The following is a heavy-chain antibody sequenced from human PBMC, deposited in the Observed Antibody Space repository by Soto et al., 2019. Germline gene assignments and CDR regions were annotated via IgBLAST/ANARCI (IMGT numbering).Heavy chain of an antibody. Sequence: SETLSLTCTVSGGSISSYYWSWIRQPPGKGLEWIGYIYYSGSTSYNPSLKRGVTISVDTSKNQFSLKLSCGTAADTAVYYCARDKGILPPPGLSSVDVWRQGTTVTVS. J-gene: IGHJ6*02. CDR1: GGSISSYY. V-gene: IGHV4-59*01. D-gene: IGHD3-22*01. CDR3: ARDKGILPPPGLSSVDV. CDR2: IYYSGST.